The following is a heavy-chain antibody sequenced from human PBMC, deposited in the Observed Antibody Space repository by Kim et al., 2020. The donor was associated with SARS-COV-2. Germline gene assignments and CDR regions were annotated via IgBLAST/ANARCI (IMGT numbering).Heavy chain of an antibody. D-gene: IGHD3-16*01. V-gene: IGHV3-74*01. J-gene: IGHJ4*02. CDR3: ARVAGGSSPYYFDY. CDR1: GFTFSSYW. Sequence: GGSLRLSCAASGFTFSSYWMHWVRQAPGKGLVWVSRINSDGSSTTYADSVKGRFIISRDNAKNTLYLQMNSLRAEDTAVYYCARVAGGSSPYYFDYWGQGTLVTVSS. CDR2: INSDGSST.